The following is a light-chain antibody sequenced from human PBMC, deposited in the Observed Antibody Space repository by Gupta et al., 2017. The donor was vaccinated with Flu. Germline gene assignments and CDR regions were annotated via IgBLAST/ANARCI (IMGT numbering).Light chain of an antibody. Sequence: LLLSLGGDGITTSRRRQSVSSRYLAWYQQKRGKAPRLLIYDASSRDTGVPDRFSGSGSGTDFTLTISRLEPEDFAVYYCQQCGSSPFTFGPGTKVDIK. CDR2: DAS. CDR1: QSVSSRY. V-gene: IGKV3-20*01. J-gene: IGKJ3*01. CDR3: QQCGSSPFT.